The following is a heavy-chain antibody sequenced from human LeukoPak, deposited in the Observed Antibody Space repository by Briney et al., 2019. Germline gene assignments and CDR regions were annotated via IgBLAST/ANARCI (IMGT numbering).Heavy chain of an antibody. CDR3: ASTHSSGWYDDWFDP. V-gene: IGHV1-69*05. CDR1: GGTFSSYA. CDR2: IIPIFGTA. Sequence: SVKVSCKASGGTFSSYAISWVRQAPGHGLEWMGRIIPIFGTANYAQKFQGRVTITTDESTSTAYMELSSLRSEDTAVYYCASTHSSGWYDDWFDPWGQGTLVTVSS. D-gene: IGHD6-19*01. J-gene: IGHJ5*02.